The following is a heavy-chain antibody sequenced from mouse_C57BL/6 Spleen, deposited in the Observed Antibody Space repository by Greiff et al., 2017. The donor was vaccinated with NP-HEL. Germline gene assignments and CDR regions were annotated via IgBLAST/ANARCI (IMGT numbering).Heavy chain of an antibody. J-gene: IGHJ3*01. CDR1: GYSITSGYY. V-gene: IGHV3-6*01. CDR2: ISYDGSN. CDR3: AIGGARDCNYVFV. D-gene: IGHD2-1*01. Sequence: ESGPGLVKPSQSLSLTCSVTGYSITSGYYWNWIRKFPGNILALMGFISYDGSNHYNPPLNNRISITRDTSKNQCFLKLNSVTTEDTATYYCAIGGARDCNYVFVWGKGTLVTVSA.